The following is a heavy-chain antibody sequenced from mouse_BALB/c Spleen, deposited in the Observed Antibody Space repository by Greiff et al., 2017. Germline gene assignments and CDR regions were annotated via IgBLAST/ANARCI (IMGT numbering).Heavy chain of an antibody. J-gene: IGHJ3*01. D-gene: IGHD1-1*02. Sequence: EVHLVESGGGLVKPGGSLKLSCAASGFTFSSYAMSWVRQSPEKRLEWVAEISSGGSYTYYPDTVTGRFTISRDNAKNTLYLEMSSLRSEDTAMYYCAYGAWFAYWGQGTLVTVSA. CDR1: GFTFSSYA. V-gene: IGHV5-9-4*01. CDR2: ISSGGSYT. CDR3: AYGAWFAY.